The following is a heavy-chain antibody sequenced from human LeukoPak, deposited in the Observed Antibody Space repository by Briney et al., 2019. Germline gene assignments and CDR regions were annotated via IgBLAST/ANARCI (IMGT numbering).Heavy chain of an antibody. CDR2: IYYSGTT. Sequence: GSLRLSCAASGFTFSGYAMSWIRQPPGKGLEWIGYIYYSGTTNYNPSLKSRVTISVDTSKNHFSLRLSSVTAADTAVYYCARHSNSWYYFDYWGQGTLVTVSS. J-gene: IGHJ4*02. CDR3: ARHSNSWYYFDY. V-gene: IGHV4-59*01. D-gene: IGHD6-13*01. CDR1: GFTFSGYA.